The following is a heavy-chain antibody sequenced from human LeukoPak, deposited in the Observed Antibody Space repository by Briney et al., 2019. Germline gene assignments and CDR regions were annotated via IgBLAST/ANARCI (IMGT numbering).Heavy chain of an antibody. V-gene: IGHV4-59*11. Sequence: PSETLSLTCSVSGGSITGHFWSWIRQPPGKGRKGIGYIHYSGSTNYNPSLKSRVTISPDTSKNQLFLKLNSVTAADTAVYYCARLVWLGESPGSWFDSWGQGTLVTVSS. CDR1: GGSITGHF. D-gene: IGHD3-10*01. CDR2: IHYSGST. CDR3: ARLVWLGESPGSWFDS. J-gene: IGHJ5*01.